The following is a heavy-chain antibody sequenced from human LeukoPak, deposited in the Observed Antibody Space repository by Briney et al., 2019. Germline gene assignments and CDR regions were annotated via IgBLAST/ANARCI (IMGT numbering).Heavy chain of an antibody. J-gene: IGHJ4*02. CDR2: ISYDGSNK. Sequence: HPGGSLRLSCTASGFTFGDYAMHWVRQAPGKGLEWVAVISYDGSNKYYADSVKGRFTISRDNSKNTAYLQMNSLKIEDTAVHYCTSVDTSMVTSYWGQGTLVTVSS. CDR1: GFTFGDYA. V-gene: IGHV3-30-3*01. D-gene: IGHD5-18*01. CDR3: TSVDTSMVTSY.